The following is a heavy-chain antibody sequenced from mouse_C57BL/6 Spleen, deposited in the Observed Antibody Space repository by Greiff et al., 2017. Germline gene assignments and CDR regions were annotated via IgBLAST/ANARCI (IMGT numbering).Heavy chain of an antibody. CDR1: GYTFTSYW. CDR3: ARSYYAMDY. Sequence: QVQLQQPGAELVMPGASVKLSCKASGYTFTSYWMHWVKQRPGQGLEWIGEIDPSDSYTNYNQKFKGKSTLTVDKSSSTAYMQRSSLTSEDSAVYYCARSYYAMDYWGQGTSVTVSS. CDR2: IDPSDSYT. V-gene: IGHV1-69*01. J-gene: IGHJ4*01.